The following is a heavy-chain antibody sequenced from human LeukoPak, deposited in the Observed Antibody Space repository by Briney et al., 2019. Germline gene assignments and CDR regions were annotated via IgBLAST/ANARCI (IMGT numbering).Heavy chain of an antibody. CDR1: GYTFTSYG. J-gene: IGHJ4*02. V-gene: IGHV1-18*01. CDR3: ARDRQANYYGSGSSLPEDY. CDR2: ISAYNGNT. D-gene: IGHD3-10*01. Sequence: ASVKVSCKASGYTFTSYGITWVRQAPGQGLEWMGWISAYNGNTNYAQKLQGRVTMTTDTSTSTAYMELRSLRSDDTAVYYCARDRQANYYGSGSSLPEDYWGQGTLVTVSS.